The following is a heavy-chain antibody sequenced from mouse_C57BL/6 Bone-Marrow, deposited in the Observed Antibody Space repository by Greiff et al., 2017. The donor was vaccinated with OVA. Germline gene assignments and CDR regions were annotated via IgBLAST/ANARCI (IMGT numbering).Heavy chain of an antibody. CDR3: ARGGIYYGNSAWFAY. V-gene: IGHV1-81*01. D-gene: IGHD2-1*01. Sequence: VQLQQSGAELARPGASVKLSCKASGYTFTSYGISWVKQRTGQGLEWIGEIYPRSGNTYYNEKFKGKATLTADKSSSTAYMELRSLTSVDSSVYFCARGGIYYGNSAWFAYWGEETLVTVSA. CDR1: GYTFTSYG. CDR2: IYPRSGNT. J-gene: IGHJ3*01.